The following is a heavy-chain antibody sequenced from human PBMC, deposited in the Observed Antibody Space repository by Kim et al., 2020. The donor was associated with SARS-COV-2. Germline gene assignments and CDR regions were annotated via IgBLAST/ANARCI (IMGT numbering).Heavy chain of an antibody. V-gene: IGHV4-4*07. CDR1: GGSISSYY. D-gene: IGHD2-2*01. Sequence: SETLSLTCTVSGGSISSYYWSWIRQPAGKGLEWIGRIYTSGSTNYNPSLKSRVTMSVDTSKNQFSLKLSSVTAADTAVYYCARERCRGCVSCSHYYYGMDVWGQGTTVTVSS. CDR2: IYTSGST. J-gene: IGHJ6*02. CDR3: ARERCRGCVSCSHYYYGMDV.